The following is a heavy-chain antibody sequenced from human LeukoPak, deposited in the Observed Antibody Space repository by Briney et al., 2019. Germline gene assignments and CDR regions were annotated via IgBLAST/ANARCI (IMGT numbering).Heavy chain of an antibody. J-gene: IGHJ4*02. Sequence: GGYLRLSCAASGFTFSSYSMNWVRQAPGKGLEWVSSISSSSSYIYYADSVKGRFTISRDNAKNSLYLQMNSLRAEDTAVYYCAREQLWFGESAFDYWGQGTLVTVSS. D-gene: IGHD3-10*01. CDR2: ISSSSSYI. V-gene: IGHV3-21*01. CDR3: AREQLWFGESAFDY. CDR1: GFTFSSYS.